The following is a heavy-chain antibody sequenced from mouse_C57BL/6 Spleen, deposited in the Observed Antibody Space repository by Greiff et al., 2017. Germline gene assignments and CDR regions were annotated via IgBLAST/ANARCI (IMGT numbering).Heavy chain of an antibody. D-gene: IGHD1-1*01. J-gene: IGHJ4*01. V-gene: IGHV1-69*01. CDR3: ARGGSYAMDY. Sequence: QVQLQQPGAELVMPWASVKLSCKASGYTFTSYWMHWVKQRPGQGLEWIGEIDPSDSYTNYNQKFKGKSTLTVDKSSSTAYMQLSSLTSEDSAVYYCARGGSYAMDYWGQGTSVTVSS. CDR2: IDPSDSYT. CDR1: GYTFTSYW.